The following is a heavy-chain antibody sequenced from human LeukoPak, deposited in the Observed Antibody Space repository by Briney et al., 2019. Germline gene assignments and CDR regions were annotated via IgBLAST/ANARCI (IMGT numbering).Heavy chain of an antibody. CDR2: INPNSGGT. D-gene: IGHD2-2*01. J-gene: IGHJ6*02. CDR1: GYTFTDYY. Sequence: ASVKVSCRASGYTFTDYYMHWVRQAPGQGLEWMGRINPNSGGTNYAQKFQGRVTMTRDTSISTAYMELSRLRSDDTAVYYCARVGAPDASGMDVWGQGTTVTVSS. V-gene: IGHV1-2*06. CDR3: ARVGAPDASGMDV.